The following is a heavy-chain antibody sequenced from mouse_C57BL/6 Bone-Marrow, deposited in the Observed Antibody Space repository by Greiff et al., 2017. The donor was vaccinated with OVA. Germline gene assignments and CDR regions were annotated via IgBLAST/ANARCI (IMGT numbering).Heavy chain of an antibody. CDR2: IRNKANGYTT. CDR3: ARYCYGYFDY. D-gene: IGHD1-1*01. J-gene: IGHJ2*01. V-gene: IGHV7-3*01. CDR1: GFTFTDYY. Sequence: EVKLMESGGGLVQPGGSLSLSCAASGFTFTDYYMSWVRQPPGKALEWLGFIRNKANGYTTEYSASVKGRFTISRDNSQSILYLQMNALGAEDSATYYCARYCYGYFDYWGQGTTLTVSS.